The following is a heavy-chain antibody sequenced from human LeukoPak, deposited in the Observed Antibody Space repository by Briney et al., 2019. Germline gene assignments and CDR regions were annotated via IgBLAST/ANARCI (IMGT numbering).Heavy chain of an antibody. D-gene: IGHD6-13*01. CDR1: GFTFSIYA. V-gene: IGHV3-23*01. J-gene: IGHJ3*02. CDR3: AGLLYSSSWLGAFDI. Sequence: PGGSLRLSCAASGFTFSIYAMSWVRQAPGKGLEWVSHISSTSNNIYYADSVKGRFTISRDNSKNSLYLQMNSLRAEDTAVYYCAGLLYSSSWLGAFDIWGQGTMVTVSS. CDR2: ISSTSNNI.